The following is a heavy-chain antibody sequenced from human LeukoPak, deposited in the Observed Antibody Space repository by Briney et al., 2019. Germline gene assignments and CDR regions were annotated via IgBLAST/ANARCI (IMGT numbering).Heavy chain of an antibody. CDR3: AKDMRAWLQPPSFDY. CDR2: ISGSGDST. CDR1: GFTFSNYD. D-gene: IGHD5-24*01. J-gene: IGHJ4*02. V-gene: IGHV3-23*01. Sequence: PGGSLRLSCTDSGFTFSNYDMSWFRQPPGKGLEWVSVISGSGDSTSYAYSVKGRFTISRDNAKNSLYLQMNSLRAEDMALYYCAKDMRAWLQPPSFDYWGQGTLVTVSS.